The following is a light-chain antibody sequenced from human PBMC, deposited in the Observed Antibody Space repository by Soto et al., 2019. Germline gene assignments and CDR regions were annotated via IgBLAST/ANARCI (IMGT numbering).Light chain of an antibody. CDR2: KAS. J-gene: IGKJ5*01. CDR1: QTISSW. V-gene: IGKV1-5*03. Sequence: DIQMTQSASTLSGSVWDRVTITCRASQTISSWLAWYQQKPGKAPKLLIYKASTLKSGVPSRFSGSGSGTEFTLTISSLQPDDFATYYCQQANRFPITFGQGTRLEIK. CDR3: QQANRFPIT.